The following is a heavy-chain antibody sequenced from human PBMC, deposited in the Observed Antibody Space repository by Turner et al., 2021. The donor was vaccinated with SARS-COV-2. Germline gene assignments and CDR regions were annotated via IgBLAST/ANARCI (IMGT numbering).Heavy chain of an antibody. CDR2: ISSSGSYI. D-gene: IGHD3-22*01. V-gene: IGHV3-21*01. J-gene: IGHJ3*02. Sequence: EVQLVESGGGLVKPGGSLRLSCAASGFTFSSYSMSWVRQAPGKGLEWFSSISSSGSYIYYVDSVKGRFTISRDNAKNSLYLQMNSLRAEDTAVYYCARWGPNYYDSSGYYPDAFDIWGQGTMVTVSS. CDR3: ARWGPNYYDSSGYYPDAFDI. CDR1: GFTFSSYS.